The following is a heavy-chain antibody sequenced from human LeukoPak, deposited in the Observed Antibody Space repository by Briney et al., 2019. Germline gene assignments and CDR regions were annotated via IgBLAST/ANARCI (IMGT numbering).Heavy chain of an antibody. CDR2: IGTAGDT. D-gene: IGHD3-10*01. J-gene: IGHJ2*01. CDR1: GFTFSSYD. Sequence: PGRSPRLSCAASGFTFSSYDMHRVRQATGKGLEWVSAIGTAGDTYYPGSVKGRFTISRENAKNSLYLQMNSLRAEDTAVYYCARGALWFGEFARDWYFDLWGRGTLVTVSS. CDR3: ARGALWFGEFARDWYFDL. V-gene: IGHV3-13*01.